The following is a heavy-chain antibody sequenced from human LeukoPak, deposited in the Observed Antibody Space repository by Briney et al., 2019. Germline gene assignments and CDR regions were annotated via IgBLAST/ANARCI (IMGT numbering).Heavy chain of an antibody. CDR2: IKHDGAEK. CDR3: ARGGYSGTEKPNDY. V-gene: IGHV3-7*01. Sequence: GGSLRLSCAASGFTFSRYWMTWVRQAPGKGLEWVANIKHDGAEKHYVDSVKGRFSISRDNAKNSLSLQMNSLRAEDTAVYYCARGGYSGTEKPNDYWGQGTLVTVSS. D-gene: IGHD1-26*01. J-gene: IGHJ4*02. CDR1: GFTFSRYW.